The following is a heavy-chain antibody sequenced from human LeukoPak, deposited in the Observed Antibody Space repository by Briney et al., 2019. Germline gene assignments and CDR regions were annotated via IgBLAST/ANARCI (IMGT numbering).Heavy chain of an antibody. D-gene: IGHD2-2*01. J-gene: IGHJ4*02. CDR3: AKVVPAAYIDY. CDR1: GFTFSSYT. Sequence: TGGSLRLSCAASGFTFSSYTMSWVRQAPGKGLEWVSAISGSGGSTYYADSVKGRFTISRDYSKNTLYLQMNSLRAEDTAIYYCAKVVPAAYIDYWGQGTVVTVSS. V-gene: IGHV3-23*01. CDR2: ISGSGGST.